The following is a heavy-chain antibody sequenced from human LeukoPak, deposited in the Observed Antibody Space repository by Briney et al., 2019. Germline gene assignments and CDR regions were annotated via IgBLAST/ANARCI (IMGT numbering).Heavy chain of an antibody. V-gene: IGHV4-59*01. D-gene: IGHD6-19*01. Sequence: SETLSLTCTVSGGSISRYYWSWIRQPPGKGLEWIGYIYYSGSTNYNPSLKSRVTISVDTSKNQFSLKLSSVTAADTAVYYCARGSLEGTRIAVAVWFQYYYYYYYMDVWGKGTTVTVSS. CDR2: IYYSGST. CDR3: ARGSLEGTRIAVAVWFQYYYYYYYMDV. CDR1: GGSISRYY. J-gene: IGHJ6*03.